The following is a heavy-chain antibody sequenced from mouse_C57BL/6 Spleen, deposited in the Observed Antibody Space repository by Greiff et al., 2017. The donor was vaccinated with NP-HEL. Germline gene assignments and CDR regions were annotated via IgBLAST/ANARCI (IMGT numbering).Heavy chain of an antibody. D-gene: IGHD2-5*01. CDR2: IHPNSGST. CDR3: ARGGSNYAWFAY. CDR1: GYTFTSYW. V-gene: IGHV1-64*01. Sequence: QVQLQQPGAELVKPGASVKLSCKASGYTFTSYWMHWVKQRPGQGLEWIGMIHPNSGSTNYNEKFKSKATLTVDKSSSTAYMQHSSLTSEDSAVYYCARGGSNYAWFAYWGQGTLVTVSA. J-gene: IGHJ3*01.